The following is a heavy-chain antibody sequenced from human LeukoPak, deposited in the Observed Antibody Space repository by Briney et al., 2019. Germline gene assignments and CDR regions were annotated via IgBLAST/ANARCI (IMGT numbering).Heavy chain of an antibody. CDR2: VGISGDT. Sequence: GGSLRLPCAASGFTFRSYDMHWVRQVTGKGLEWVSAVGISGDTYYAGSVKGRFTISRENAKNSLYLQMNSLTAGDTAVYYCVRGGIQVSGIDEIDYWGQGTLVTVSS. J-gene: IGHJ4*02. D-gene: IGHD6-19*01. CDR3: VRGGIQVSGIDEIDY. V-gene: IGHV3-13*01. CDR1: GFTFRSYD.